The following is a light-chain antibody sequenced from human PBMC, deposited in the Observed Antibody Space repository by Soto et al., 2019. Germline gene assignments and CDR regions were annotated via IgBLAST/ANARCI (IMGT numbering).Light chain of an antibody. J-gene: IGKJ4*01. CDR3: QQYSSSPVT. V-gene: IGKV3-20*01. CDR1: QRVSNTY. CDR2: GVS. Sequence: EIVVAQAPGTLSLSPGERATLSCRASQRVSNTYLAWYQQKPGQAPRLLIYGVSSRATGIPDRFSGSGSGTDFTLTISRLEPEDFAVYYCQQYSSSPVTFGGGNKGEIK.